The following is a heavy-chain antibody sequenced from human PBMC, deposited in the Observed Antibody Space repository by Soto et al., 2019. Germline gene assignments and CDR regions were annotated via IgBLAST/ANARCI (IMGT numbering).Heavy chain of an antibody. V-gene: IGHV1-2*04. J-gene: IGHJ6*02. D-gene: IGHD2-2*01. CDR1: GYTFTGYY. Sequence: ASVKVSCKASGYTFTGYYMHWVRQAPGQGLEWMGWINPNSGGTNYAQKFQGWVTMTRDTSISTAYMELSRLRSDDTAVYYCAREEVSFVVVPAGGMDVWGQGTTVTVSS. CDR2: INPNSGGT. CDR3: AREEVSFVVVPAGGMDV.